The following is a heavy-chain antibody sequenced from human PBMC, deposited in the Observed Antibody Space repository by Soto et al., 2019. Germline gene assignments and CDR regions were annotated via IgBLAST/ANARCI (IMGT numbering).Heavy chain of an antibody. CDR2: ISYDGSNK. Sequence: PGGSLRLSCAASGFTFSSYGMHWVRQAPGKGLEWVAVISYDGSNKYYADSVKGRFTISRDNSKNTLYLQMDSLRAEDTAVYYCAKEKGEQQLVPWFDPWGQGTLVTVSS. J-gene: IGHJ5*02. CDR1: GFTFSSYG. D-gene: IGHD6-13*01. CDR3: AKEKGEQQLVPWFDP. V-gene: IGHV3-30*18.